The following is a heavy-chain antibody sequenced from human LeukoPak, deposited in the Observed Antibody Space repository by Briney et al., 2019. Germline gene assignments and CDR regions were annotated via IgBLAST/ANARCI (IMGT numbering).Heavy chain of an antibody. CDR1: GFTFSSYW. V-gene: IGHV3-74*01. D-gene: IGHD1-1*01. J-gene: IGHJ4*02. CDR2: INTDGSST. Sequence: SGGSLTLSWAASGFTFSSYWMHWVRQAPGKGLVWVSRINTDGSSTSYADSVKGRFTICRDNAKNTLYLQMNSLRAEDTVVYYCATEPALLDVWGQGTLVTVS. CDR3: ATEPALLDV.